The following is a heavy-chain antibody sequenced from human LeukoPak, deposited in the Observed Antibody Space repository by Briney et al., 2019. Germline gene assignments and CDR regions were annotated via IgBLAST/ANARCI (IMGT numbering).Heavy chain of an antibody. CDR3: ARKSPLGGYYFDY. CDR1: GFTFSSYG. Sequence: PGGSLRLSCAASGFTFSSYGIHWVRQAPGKGLEYVSAISSNGGSTYYANSVKGRFTMSRDNSKNTLYLQMGSLRAEDMAMYYCARKSPLGGYYFDYWGQGTLVTVSS. CDR2: ISSNGGST. V-gene: IGHV3-64*01. J-gene: IGHJ4*02.